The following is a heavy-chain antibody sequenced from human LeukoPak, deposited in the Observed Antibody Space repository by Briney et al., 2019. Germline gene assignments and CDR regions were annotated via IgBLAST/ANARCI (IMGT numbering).Heavy chain of an antibody. CDR2: ISGSGGST. CDR3: ATEEYYYDSSGYYQDY. V-gene: IGHV3-23*01. Sequence: GGSLRLSCAASGFTFSSYAMSWVRQAPRKGLEWVSAISGSGGSTYYADSVKGRFTISRDNSKNTLYLQMNSLRAEDTAVYYCATEEYYYDSSGYYQDYWGQGTLVTVSS. CDR1: GFTFSSYA. D-gene: IGHD3-22*01. J-gene: IGHJ4*02.